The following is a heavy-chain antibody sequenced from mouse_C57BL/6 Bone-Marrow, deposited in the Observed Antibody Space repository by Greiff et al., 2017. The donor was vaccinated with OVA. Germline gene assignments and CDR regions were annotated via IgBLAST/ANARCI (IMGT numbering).Heavy chain of an antibody. Sequence: QVQLQQPGAELVRPGSSVKLSCKASGYTFTSYWMHWVKQRPIQGLEWIGNIDPSDSETHYNQKFKDKATLTVDKSSSTAYMQLSSLTSEDSAVYYCALEDYDGWYFDVWGTGTTVTVSS. CDR1: GYTFTSYW. CDR2: IDPSDSET. J-gene: IGHJ1*03. CDR3: ALEDYDGWYFDV. D-gene: IGHD2-4*01. V-gene: IGHV1-52*01.